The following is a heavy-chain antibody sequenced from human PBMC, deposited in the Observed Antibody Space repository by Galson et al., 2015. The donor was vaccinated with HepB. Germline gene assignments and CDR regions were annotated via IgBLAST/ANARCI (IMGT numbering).Heavy chain of an antibody. CDR2: ISYDGSNK. Sequence: SLRLSCAASGLTFSSYGMHWVRQAPGKGLEWVAVISYDGSNKYYVDSVKGRFTISRDNSKNTLYLQMNSLRAEDTAVYYCAKNRGEGSSWYHDYWGQGTLVTVSS. D-gene: IGHD6-19*01. CDR1: GLTFSSYG. CDR3: AKNRGEGSSWYHDY. V-gene: IGHV3-30*18. J-gene: IGHJ4*02.